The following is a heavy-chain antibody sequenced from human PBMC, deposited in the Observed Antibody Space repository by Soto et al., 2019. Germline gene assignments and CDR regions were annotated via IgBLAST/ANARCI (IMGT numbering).Heavy chain of an antibody. V-gene: IGHV3-21*01. CDR3: AREGIAVAGTHGYFDL. CDR1: GFTFSSYS. CDR2: ISSSSSYI. J-gene: IGHJ2*01. Sequence: EVQLVESGGGLVKPGGSLRLSCAASGFTFSSYSMNWVRQAPGKGLEWVSSISSSSSYIYYADSVKGRFTISRDNAKNSLYLQMNSLRAEDTAVYYCAREGIAVAGTHGYFDLWGRGTLVTVSS. D-gene: IGHD6-19*01.